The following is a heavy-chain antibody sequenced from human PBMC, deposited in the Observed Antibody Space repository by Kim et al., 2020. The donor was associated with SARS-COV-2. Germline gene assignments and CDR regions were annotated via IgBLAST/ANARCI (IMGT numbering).Heavy chain of an antibody. J-gene: IGHJ4*02. D-gene: IGHD1-26*01. CDR2: ISGDGGST. CDR1: GFTFSTYA. Sequence: GGSLRLSCAASGFTFSTYAMNWVRQAPGKGLEWVAAISGDGGSTRYADSVKGRFTISRDNSKNTLYLELNSLRAGDTALYCCARVGSGPRVGKDHFGSWGQGALVTVSS. CDR3: ARVGSGPRVGKDHFGS. V-gene: IGHV3-23*01.